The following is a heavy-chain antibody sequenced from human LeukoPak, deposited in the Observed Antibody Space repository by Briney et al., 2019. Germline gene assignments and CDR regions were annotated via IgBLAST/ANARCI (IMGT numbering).Heavy chain of an antibody. CDR3: AKDLSSSWFEGLDN. Sequence: GGSLRLSCAASGFTLSTYGMYWVRQAPGKGLEWVAVIWNDGSNKHYADSVKGRFTISRDNSKDTLDLQMNSLRAEDTAVYYCAKDLSSSWFEGLDNWGQGTLVTVSS. CDR2: IWNDGSNK. D-gene: IGHD6-13*01. V-gene: IGHV3-33*06. J-gene: IGHJ4*02. CDR1: GFTLSTYG.